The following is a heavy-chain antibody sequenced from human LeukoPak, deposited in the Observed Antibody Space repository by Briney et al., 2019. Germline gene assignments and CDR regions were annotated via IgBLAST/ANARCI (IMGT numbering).Heavy chain of an antibody. CDR3: AVPITIFGVPYH. Sequence: PGGSLRLSCTASGFTFSSYGMHWVRQAPGKGLEWVAVIWYDGSNKYYADSVKGRFTISRDSSKNTLYLQMNSLRAEDTAVYYCAVPITIFGVPYHWGQGTLVTVSS. CDR2: IWYDGSNK. CDR1: GFTFSSYG. J-gene: IGHJ5*02. D-gene: IGHD3-3*01. V-gene: IGHV3-33*01.